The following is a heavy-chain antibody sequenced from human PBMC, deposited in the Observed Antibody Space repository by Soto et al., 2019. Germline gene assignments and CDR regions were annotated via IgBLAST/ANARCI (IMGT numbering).Heavy chain of an antibody. CDR3: ARPYYYDSSGYMFDI. V-gene: IGHV5-51*01. D-gene: IGHD3-22*01. CDR2: IYHGDYDT. J-gene: IGHJ3*02. Sequence: PGEXLKISCKGSGYSFTSYWIGWVRAMPGKGVVWMVIIYHGDYDTRYSTSFQGHVTISADKSISTVYLELCSLKGSDSVMYYCARPYYYDSSGYMFDIWGQGTMVTVS. CDR1: GYSFTSYW.